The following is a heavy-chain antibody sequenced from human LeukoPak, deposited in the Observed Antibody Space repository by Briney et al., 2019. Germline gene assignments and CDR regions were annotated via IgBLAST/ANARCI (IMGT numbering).Heavy chain of an antibody. CDR3: ASSSIAARIFDY. J-gene: IGHJ4*02. CDR1: GGSISSYY. CDR2: IYTSGST. V-gene: IGHV4-4*09. D-gene: IGHD6-6*01. Sequence: SETLSLTCTVSGGSISSYYWSWIRQPPGQGLEWIGYIYTSGSTNYNPSLKSRVTISVDTSKNQFSLKLSSVTAADTAVDYCASSSIAARIFDYWGQGTLVTVSS.